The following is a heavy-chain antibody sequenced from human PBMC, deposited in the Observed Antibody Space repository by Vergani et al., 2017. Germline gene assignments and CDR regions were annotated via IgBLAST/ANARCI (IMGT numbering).Heavy chain of an antibody. CDR2: ISGSGGST. CDR1: GFTFNHYA. J-gene: IGHJ6*02. V-gene: IGHV3-23*01. D-gene: IGHD5-12*01. Sequence: EVQLLESGGDLVQPGGSLRLSCAASGFTFNHYAMNWVRQAPGKGLKWVSGISGSGGSTYYAGSVKGRFTISRDSSKNTLYLQMNSLSAGDTAVYYCAKANPRNSGYDYRYYYHAMDVWGQGTTVTVSS. CDR3: AKANPRNSGYDYRYYYHAMDV.